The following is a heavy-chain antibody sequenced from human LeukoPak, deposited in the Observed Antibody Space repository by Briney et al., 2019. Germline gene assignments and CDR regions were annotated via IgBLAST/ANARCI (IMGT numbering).Heavy chain of an antibody. CDR2: ISSSSSYI. D-gene: IGHD2-2*01. V-gene: IGHV3-21*01. CDR3: ARGAVGVVVPAAQARFDP. CDR1: GFTFSSYS. Sequence: SGGSLRLSCAASGFTFSSYSMNWVRQAPGKGLEWVSSISSSSSYIYYADSVKGRFTISRDNAKNSLYLQMNSLRAEDTAVYYCARGAVGVVVPAAQARFDPWGQGTLVTVSS. J-gene: IGHJ5*02.